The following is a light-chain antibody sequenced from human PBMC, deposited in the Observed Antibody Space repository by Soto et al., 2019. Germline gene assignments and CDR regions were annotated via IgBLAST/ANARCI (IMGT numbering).Light chain of an antibody. Sequence: ETVLTQSPVTLSLSPGERATLSCRASQSVSTSLAWYQQKPGQAPRLLIYGASTRATGIPDRFSGSGSGTDFTLTISRLEPEDFAVYYCQQYGSSGTFGQGTKVDIK. V-gene: IGKV3-20*01. CDR2: GAS. CDR1: QSVSTS. CDR3: QQYGSSGT. J-gene: IGKJ1*01.